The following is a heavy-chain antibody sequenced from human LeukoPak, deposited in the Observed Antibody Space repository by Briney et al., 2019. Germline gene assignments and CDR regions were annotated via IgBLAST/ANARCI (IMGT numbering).Heavy chain of an antibody. D-gene: IGHD2/OR15-2a*01. Sequence: PGGSLRLSCSASGFTFSSYAMHWVRQAPGKGLEWLASINQDGSEKYYVDSVKGRFTISRDNAKNSLYLQMNSLRAEDTAVYYCTTFYTRLTDYWGQGTLVTVSS. CDR2: INQDGSEK. V-gene: IGHV3-7*03. J-gene: IGHJ4*02. CDR3: TTFYTRLTDY. CDR1: GFTFSSYA.